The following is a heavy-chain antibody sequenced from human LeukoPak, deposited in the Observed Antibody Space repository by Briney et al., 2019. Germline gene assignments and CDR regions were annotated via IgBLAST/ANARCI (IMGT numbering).Heavy chain of an antibody. D-gene: IGHD3-10*01. J-gene: IGHJ4*02. Sequence: PGGSLRLSCVASGFTVSGHYMSWVRQAPGKGLEWVSGISWNSGSIGYADSVKGRFTTSRDNAKNSPYLQMNSLRAEDTALYYCAKDSEGTMVQGVMDEGYFDYWGQGTLVTVSS. CDR3: AKDSEGTMVQGVMDEGYFDY. CDR2: ISWNSGSI. V-gene: IGHV3-9*01. CDR1: GFTVSGHY.